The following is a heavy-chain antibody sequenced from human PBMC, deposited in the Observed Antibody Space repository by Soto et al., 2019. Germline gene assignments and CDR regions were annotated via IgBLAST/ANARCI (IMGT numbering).Heavy chain of an antibody. J-gene: IGHJ4*02. D-gene: IGHD2-15*01. CDR3: ARAPDCGEGSCYRHFDL. V-gene: IGHV3-11*01. CDR1: AFKFSDYY. Sequence: QVQLVESGGGLVKPGGSLRLSCAASAFKFSDYYMSWVRQAPGKGLEWVSYISGSGDVIYYADSVKGRFTISRDNVKKSVHLQMDTLRAEDTALYYCARAPDCGEGSCYRHFDLWGQGTRVAVSS. CDR2: ISGSGDVI.